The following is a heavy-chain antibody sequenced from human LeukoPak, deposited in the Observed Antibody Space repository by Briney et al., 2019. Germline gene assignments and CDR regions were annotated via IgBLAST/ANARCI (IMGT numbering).Heavy chain of an antibody. CDR1: GGSVSSYY. J-gene: IGHJ4*02. CDR3: ARDASYYYDSSGFAFDY. V-gene: IGHV4-59*02. D-gene: IGHD3-22*01. Sequence: SETLSLTCTVSGGSVSSYYWSWIRQPPGKGLEWIGYIYYSGSTNYNPSLKSRVTISVDTSKNQFSLKLSSVTAADTAVYYCARDASYYYDSSGFAFDYWGQGTLVTVSS. CDR2: IYYSGST.